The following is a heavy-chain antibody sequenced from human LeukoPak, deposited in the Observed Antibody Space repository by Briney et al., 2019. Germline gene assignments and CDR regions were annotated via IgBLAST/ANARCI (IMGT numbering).Heavy chain of an antibody. CDR1: GYTFTGYY. J-gene: IGHJ4*02. D-gene: IGHD5-12*01. V-gene: IGHV1-2*06. Sequence: ASVKVSCKASGYTFTGYYMHWVRQAPGQGLEWMGRINPNSGGTNYAQKFQGRVTMTRDTSISTAYMELSRLRSDDTAVYYCARDDDIVATIDFDYWGQGTLVTVSS. CDR2: INPNSGGT. CDR3: ARDDDIVATIDFDY.